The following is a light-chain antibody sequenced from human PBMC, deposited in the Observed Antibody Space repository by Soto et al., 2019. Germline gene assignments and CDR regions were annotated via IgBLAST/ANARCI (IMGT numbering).Light chain of an antibody. CDR3: QKYNSALPFT. Sequence: DIQMTQSPSSLSASVGDRVTITCRARQGISNYLAWYQQKPGKVPKLLIYAASTLQSGVPSRFSGSGSGTDFTLTISSLQPEDVATYYCQKYNSALPFTFGPGTKVDIK. CDR2: AAS. CDR1: QGISNY. V-gene: IGKV1-27*01. J-gene: IGKJ3*01.